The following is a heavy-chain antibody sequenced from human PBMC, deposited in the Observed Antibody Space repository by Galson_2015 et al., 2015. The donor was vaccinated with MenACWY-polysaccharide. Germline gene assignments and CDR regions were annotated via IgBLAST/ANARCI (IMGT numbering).Heavy chain of an antibody. D-gene: IGHD3-9*01. CDR1: GFIFTNHA. CDR2: ISYDGINK. Sequence: SLRLSCAVSGFIFTNHAMHWVRQAPGKGLEWVGVISYDGINKYYADSVKDRVTISRDDSQNTLFLQWNSLRGEDTAIYYCVRDASPLGRYFDSKGWDYWGQGSLVTVSS. CDR3: VRDASPLGRYFDSKGWDY. J-gene: IGHJ4*02. V-gene: IGHV3-30-3*01.